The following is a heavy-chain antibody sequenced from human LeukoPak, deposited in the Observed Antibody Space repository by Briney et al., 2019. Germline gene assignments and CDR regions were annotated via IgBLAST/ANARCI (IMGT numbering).Heavy chain of an antibody. CDR2: IYTSGST. V-gene: IGHV4-61*02. CDR1: GGSISSGSYY. J-gene: IGHJ4*02. CDR3: AREGPAYCTLDY. Sequence: SSETLSLTCTVSGGSISSGSYYWSWIRQPAGKGLEWIGRIYTSGSTNYNPSLKSRVTISVDTSKNQFSLKLSSVTAADTAVYYYAREGPAYCTLDYWGQGTLVTVSS. D-gene: IGHD2-8*01.